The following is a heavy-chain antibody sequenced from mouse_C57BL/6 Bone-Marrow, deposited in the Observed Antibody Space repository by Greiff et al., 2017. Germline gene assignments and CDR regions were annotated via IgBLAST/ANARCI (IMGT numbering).Heavy chain of an antibody. CDR2: INPYNGGT. Sequence: VQLQQSGPVLVKPGASVKMSCKASGYTFTDYYMNWVKQSHGKSLEWIGVINPYNGGTSYNKNFKGKATLTVDKSSSTAYMELNSLTSEDSAVYYCASGPYYNGSSPVDFDYWGQGTTLTVSS. CDR3: ASGPYYNGSSPVDFDY. CDR1: GYTFTDYY. V-gene: IGHV1-19*01. J-gene: IGHJ2*01. D-gene: IGHD1-1*01.